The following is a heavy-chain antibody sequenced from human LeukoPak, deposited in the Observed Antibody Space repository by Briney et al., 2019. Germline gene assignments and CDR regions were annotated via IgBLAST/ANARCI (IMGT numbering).Heavy chain of an antibody. Sequence: GGSLRLSCAGSGFTFGTYAMSWVRQAPGKGLEWVSTVTADSTYYADSVKGRFTISRDTSKNTLYLQMNSLRAEDTAIYYCAKGATGYCSSTSCLYYFDYWGQGTLVTASS. V-gene: IGHV3-23*01. CDR2: VTADST. CDR3: AKGATGYCSSTSCLYYFDY. J-gene: IGHJ4*02. D-gene: IGHD2-2*01. CDR1: GFTFGTYA.